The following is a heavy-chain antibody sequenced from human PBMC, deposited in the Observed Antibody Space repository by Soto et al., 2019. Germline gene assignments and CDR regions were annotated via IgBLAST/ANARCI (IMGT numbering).Heavy chain of an antibody. CDR3: ARDIQYQEFDY. D-gene: IGHD2-2*01. V-gene: IGHV3-33*01. CDR2: IWYDGSNK. J-gene: IGHJ4*02. CDR1: GFTFSSYG. Sequence: QVQLVESGGGVVQPGRSLRLSCAASGFTFSSYGMHWVRQAPGKGLEWVAVIWYDGSNKYYADSVKGRFTISRDNSKNTLYLQMNSLRAEDTAVYYCARDIQYQEFDYWGQGTLVTVSS.